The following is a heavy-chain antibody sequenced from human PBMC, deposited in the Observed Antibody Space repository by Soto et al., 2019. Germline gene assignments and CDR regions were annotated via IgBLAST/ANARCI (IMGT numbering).Heavy chain of an antibody. J-gene: IGHJ6*03. Sequence: SETLSLTCAVYGGSFSGYYWSWIRQPPGKGLEWIGEINHSGSTNYNPSLKSRVTISVDTSKNQFSLKLSSVTAADTAVYYCARGGLFPCSCGSCDYYYYYYMDVWGKGNTVTVSS. V-gene: IGHV4-34*01. CDR3: ARGGLFPCSCGSCDYYYYYYMDV. CDR2: INHSGST. CDR1: GGSFSGYY. D-gene: IGHD2-15*01.